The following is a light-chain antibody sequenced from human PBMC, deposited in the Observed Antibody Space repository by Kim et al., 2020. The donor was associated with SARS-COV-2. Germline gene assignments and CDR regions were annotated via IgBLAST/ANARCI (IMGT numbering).Light chain of an antibody. V-gene: IGLV3-19*01. CDR2: GKN. CDR3: NARDSNDNVV. CDR1: SLRSYY. Sequence: VALGQTVRITAQGDSLRSYYATWYQQKPGQAPILVIYGKNNRPSGIPDRFSGSSSGNKASLTITGTQAGDEADYYCNARDSNDNVVFGGGTQLTVL. J-gene: IGLJ2*01.